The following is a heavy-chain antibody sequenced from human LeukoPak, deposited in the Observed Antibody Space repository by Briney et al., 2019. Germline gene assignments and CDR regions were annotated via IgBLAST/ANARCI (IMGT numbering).Heavy chain of an antibody. CDR1: GFTFSSYA. CDR2: ISYDGSNK. Sequence: EGSLRLSCAASGFTFSSYAMHWVRQAPGKGLEWVAVISYDGSNKYYADSVKGRFTISRDNSKNTLYLQMNSLRAEDTAVYYCARVIDGYNGAFDIWGQETMVTVSS. J-gene: IGHJ3*02. CDR3: ARVIDGYNGAFDI. V-gene: IGHV3-30-3*01. D-gene: IGHD5-24*01.